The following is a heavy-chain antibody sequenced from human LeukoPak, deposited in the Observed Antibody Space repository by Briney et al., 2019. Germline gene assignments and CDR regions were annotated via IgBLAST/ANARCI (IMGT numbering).Heavy chain of an antibody. J-gene: IGHJ4*02. D-gene: IGHD4-17*01. Sequence: GGSLRLSCAASGFTFSSYSMNWVRQAPGKGLEWVSSISSSSSYIYYADSVKGRCTISRDNAKNSLYLQMNSLRAEDTAVYYCASYKGYGEFDYWGEGTLVTVSS. V-gene: IGHV3-21*01. CDR2: ISSSSSYI. CDR3: ASYKGYGEFDY. CDR1: GFTFSSYS.